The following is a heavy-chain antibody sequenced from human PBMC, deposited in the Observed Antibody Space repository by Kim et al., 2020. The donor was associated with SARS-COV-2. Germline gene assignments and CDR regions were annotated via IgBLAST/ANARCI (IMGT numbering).Heavy chain of an antibody. D-gene: IGHD7-27*01. J-gene: IGHJ6*02. Sequence: YYADSVKGRFTISRDNSKNTLYLQMNSLRAEDTAVYYCARDATGLYGMDVWGQGTTVTVSS. V-gene: IGHV3-33*01. CDR3: ARDATGLYGMDV.